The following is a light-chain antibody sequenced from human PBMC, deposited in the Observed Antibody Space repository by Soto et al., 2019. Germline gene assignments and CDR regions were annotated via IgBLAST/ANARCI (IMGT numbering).Light chain of an antibody. CDR1: QSVKSSY. Sequence: EIVLTQSPGTLSLSPGERATISCRASQSVKSSYLAWYQHKPGQAPRLIIYGASTRATGVPPRFSGSGSGTEFTLTISSLQSEDFAVFYCQQRTNWPWTFGQGTKVDIK. CDR3: QQRTNWPWT. J-gene: IGKJ1*01. CDR2: GAS. V-gene: IGKV3D-20*02.